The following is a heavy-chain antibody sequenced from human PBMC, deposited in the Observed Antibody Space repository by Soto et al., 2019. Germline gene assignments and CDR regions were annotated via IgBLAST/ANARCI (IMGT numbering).Heavy chain of an antibody. D-gene: IGHD1-26*01. J-gene: IGHJ4*02. V-gene: IGHV3-23*01. CDR1: VFPFGANA. Sequence: GGSLRLSCIVSVFPFGANAMSWVRQAPGKGLEWVSGLSNTGRRTSYADSVKGRFNISRDNSENTVYLQMNSLRVEDTAVYYCATELGATQGPFDNWGQGTLVTVSS. CDR2: LSNTGRRT. CDR3: ATELGATQGPFDN.